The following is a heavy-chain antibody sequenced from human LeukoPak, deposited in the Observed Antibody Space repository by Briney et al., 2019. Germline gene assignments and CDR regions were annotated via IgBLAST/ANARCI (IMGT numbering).Heavy chain of an antibody. Sequence: PGGSLRLSCAASGFSFSSYGMSWVRQAPGKGLEWVSAISGSGGSTYYADSVKGRFTISRDNSKNPLDLQMNSPRADDTAVYYCARVLGSYALDYWGQGTLVTVSS. J-gene: IGHJ4*02. CDR2: ISGSGGST. D-gene: IGHD3-10*01. CDR1: GFSFSSYG. CDR3: ARVLGSYALDY. V-gene: IGHV3-23*01.